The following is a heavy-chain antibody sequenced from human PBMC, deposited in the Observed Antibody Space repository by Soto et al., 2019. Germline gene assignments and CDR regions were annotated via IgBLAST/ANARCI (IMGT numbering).Heavy chain of an antibody. CDR3: ARSRNGEVHDCINV. CDR1: VVTFRRYA. D-gene: IGHD2-8*01. Sequence: WGPLRLPSQSSVVTFRRYAMRGGRQAPGGGLDWVAVISRDGTTTYYGDSVKGRFTYSRDNSKNTVFLSMTSLGPDDTAVFYCARSRNGEVHDCINVWGQGTMVTVSS. V-gene: IGHV3-30-3*01. CDR2: ISRDGTTT. J-gene: IGHJ4*02.